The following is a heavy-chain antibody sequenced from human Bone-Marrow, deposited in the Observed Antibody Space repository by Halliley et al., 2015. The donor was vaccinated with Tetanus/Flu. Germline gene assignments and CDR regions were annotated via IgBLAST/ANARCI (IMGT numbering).Heavy chain of an antibody. CDR3: ATDGTLGIPDYFDN. Sequence: SLRLSCAASGFTFSNSDMHWVRQALGKGLEWVAVISIDGNTKYYAGSVRGRFAISRDNSMNTLYLQMNSLRGDDTAVYFCATDGTLGIPDYFDNWGRGTLVTVSS. J-gene: IGHJ4*02. CDR1: GFTFSNSD. D-gene: IGHD7-27*01. V-gene: IGHV3-30*09. CDR2: ISIDGNTK.